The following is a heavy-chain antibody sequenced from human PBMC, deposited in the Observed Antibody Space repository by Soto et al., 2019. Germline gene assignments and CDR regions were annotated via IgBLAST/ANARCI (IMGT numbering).Heavy chain of an antibody. D-gene: IGHD3-16*02. Sequence: DVQLVEFGGGLVQPGRSLRLSCVGSGFTFNDYAMHWVRQAPWKGLEWVAGISWFSGTEGYADSVRGRFTISRDDANNSLFLQMDRLSPEDTAVYYCVNASARQWQILVIFESWGRGTLVTVSS. CDR1: GFTFNDYA. CDR2: ISWFSGTE. CDR3: VNASARQWQILVIFES. J-gene: IGHJ1*01. V-gene: IGHV3-9*01.